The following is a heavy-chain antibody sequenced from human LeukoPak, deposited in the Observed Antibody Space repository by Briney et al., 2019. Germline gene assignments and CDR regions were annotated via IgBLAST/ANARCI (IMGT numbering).Heavy chain of an antibody. J-gene: IGHJ6*03. CDR2: INPNSGDT. V-gene: IGHV1-2*02. CDR1: GYTFTGYY. D-gene: IGHD3-10*01. CDR3: ARDYGSGSYYYYMDV. Sequence: GASVKVSCKASGYTFTGYYMHWVRQAPGQGLEWMGWINPNSGDTNYAQKFQGRVTMTRDTSISTAYMELSRLRSDDTAVYYCARDYGSGSYYYYMDVWGKGTTVTVSS.